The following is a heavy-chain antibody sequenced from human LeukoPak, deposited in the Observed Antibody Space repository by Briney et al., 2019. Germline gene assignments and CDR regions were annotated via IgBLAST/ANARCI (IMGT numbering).Heavy chain of an antibody. J-gene: IGHJ4*02. Sequence: GGSLRLSCAASGFIFSNYGMNWVRQAPGKGLEWVAAISASGSATSYADSVKGRFTISRDNSKNTLCLQMNSLRAEDTAVYYCAKSSSSWCFDYWGQGTPVTVSS. D-gene: IGHD6-13*01. CDR3: AKSSSSWCFDY. CDR1: GFIFSNYG. V-gene: IGHV3-23*01. CDR2: ISASGSAT.